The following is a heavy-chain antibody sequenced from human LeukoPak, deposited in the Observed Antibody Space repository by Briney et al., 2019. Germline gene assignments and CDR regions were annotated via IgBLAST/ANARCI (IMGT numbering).Heavy chain of an antibody. CDR1: GGSISSYY. D-gene: IGHD5-24*01. CDR2: IYYSGST. Sequence: SETLSLTCTVSGGSISSYYWSWIRQPPGKGLEWIGYIYYSGSTNYNPSLKSRVTISVDTSKNQFSLKLSSVTAADTAVYYCARAGPRDGYNYPPFDYWGQGTLVIVSS. V-gene: IGHV4-59*01. J-gene: IGHJ4*02. CDR3: ARAGPRDGYNYPPFDY.